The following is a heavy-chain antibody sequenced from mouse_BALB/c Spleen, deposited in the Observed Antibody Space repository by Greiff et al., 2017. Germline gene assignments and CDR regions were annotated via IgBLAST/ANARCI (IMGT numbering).Heavy chain of an antibody. CDR2: ISNGGGST. J-gene: IGHJ2*01. V-gene: IGHV5-12-2*01. CDR1: GFTFSSYT. Sequence: EVKLMESGGGLVQPGGSLKLSCAASGFTFSSYTMSWVRQTPEKRLEWVAYISNGGGSTYYPDTVKGRFTISRDNAKNTLYLQMSSLKSEDTAMYYCARLGYGNYFDYWGQGTTLTVSS. D-gene: IGHD2-10*02. CDR3: ARLGYGNYFDY.